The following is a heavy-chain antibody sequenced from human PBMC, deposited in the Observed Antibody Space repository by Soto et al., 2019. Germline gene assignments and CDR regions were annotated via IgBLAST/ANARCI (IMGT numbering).Heavy chain of an antibody. CDR3: AKERCQLLYSPFVN. CDR2: ISGSGGST. D-gene: IGHD2-2*02. V-gene: IGHV3-23*01. CDR1: GFSFSSYA. Sequence: GGSLRLSCAASGFSFSSYAMSWVRQAPGKGLEWVSTISGSGGSTYYADSVKGRFTISRDNSKNTLYLQMNSLRAEDTAVYYCAKERCQLLYSPFVNWGQGTLVTVSS. J-gene: IGHJ4*02.